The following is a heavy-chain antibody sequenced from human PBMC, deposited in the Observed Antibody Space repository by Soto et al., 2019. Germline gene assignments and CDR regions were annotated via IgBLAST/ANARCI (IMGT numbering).Heavy chain of an antibody. CDR2: IYWDDDK. J-gene: IGHJ4*02. CDR1: GFSLTTSGVG. D-gene: IGHD1-1*01. CDR3: AHRLEIAVTGTLYY. V-gene: IGHV2-5*02. Sequence: VSGPTLVNPTQTLTLTCTFSGFSLTTSGVGVGWIRRPPGKALEWLALIYWDDDKRYSPSLKSRLTITKDTSKNQVVLTMTNMDPVDTATYYCAHRLEIAVTGTLYYWGQGTLVTVSS.